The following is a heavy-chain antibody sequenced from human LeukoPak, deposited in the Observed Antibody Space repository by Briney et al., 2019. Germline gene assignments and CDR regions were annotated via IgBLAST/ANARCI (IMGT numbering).Heavy chain of an antibody. V-gene: IGHV3-48*03. CDR1: GFTFSSYE. CDR2: ISSSGSTI. Sequence: GGSLRLSCAASGFTFSSYEMNWVRQAPGKGLEWVSYISSSGSTIHYADSVKGRFTISRDNAKNSLFLQMDSLRAEDTAVYYCARGPYSGNYYNGPYFDYWGQGTLVTVSS. D-gene: IGHD1-26*01. J-gene: IGHJ4*02. CDR3: ARGPYSGNYYNGPYFDY.